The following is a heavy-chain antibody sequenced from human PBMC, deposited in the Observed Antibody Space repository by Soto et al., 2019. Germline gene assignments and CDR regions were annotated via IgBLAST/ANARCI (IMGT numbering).Heavy chain of an antibody. Sequence: EVQLVESGGGLVKPGGSLRLSCAASGFTFSNAWMSWVRQAPGKGLEWVGRIKSKTDGGTTDYAAPVKGRFTISRDDSKNTLYLQMNRLKTEDTAVYYCTTARWYTYYFDYWGQGTLVTVSS. CDR3: TTARWYTYYFDY. V-gene: IGHV3-15*01. CDR1: GFTFSNAW. CDR2: IKSKTDGGTT. D-gene: IGHD6-13*01. J-gene: IGHJ4*02.